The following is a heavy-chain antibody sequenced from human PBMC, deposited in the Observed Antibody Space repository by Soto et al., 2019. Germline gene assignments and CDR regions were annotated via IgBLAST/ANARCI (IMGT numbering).Heavy chain of an antibody. D-gene: IGHD6-19*01. V-gene: IGHV4-31*03. CDR3: ARDWGSSGWPN. CDR1: CHSPSSGGYY. Sequence: SETLSLTCTVSCHSPSSGGYYWSWIRQHPGKGLEWVGYIYFTGTTLYNPSLKSRLAISVDTSKNQFSLKLTSVTAADTAVYYCARDWGSSGWPNWGQGVLVTVSS. CDR2: IYFTGTT. J-gene: IGHJ4*02.